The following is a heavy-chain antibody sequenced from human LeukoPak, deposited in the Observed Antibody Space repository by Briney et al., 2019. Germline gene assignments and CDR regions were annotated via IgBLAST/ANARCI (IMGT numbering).Heavy chain of an antibody. CDR2: ISWDGGNT. CDR1: GFTFDDYT. V-gene: IGHV3-43*01. CDR3: AKDMQPYNWNSGGNYYYYYMDV. Sequence: PGGSLRLSCAASGFTFDDYTMHWVRHAQGKGREGVSLISWDGGNTYYADSVKGRINIARDNSKNSVYLQMNSHRTEDTALYYCAKDMQPYNWNSGGNYYYYYMDVWGKGTPVTVSS. D-gene: IGHD1-7*01. J-gene: IGHJ6*03.